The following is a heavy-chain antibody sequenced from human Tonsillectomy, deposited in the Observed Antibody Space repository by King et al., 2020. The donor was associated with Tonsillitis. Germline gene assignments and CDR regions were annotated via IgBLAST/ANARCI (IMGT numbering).Heavy chain of an antibody. CDR2: ISGYGCST. Sequence: VQLVESGGALVQPGGSLRLSCAASGFPFSSSAMSWVRQAPGKGLEWVSSISGYGCSTYYADSVQGRFTISRDISKNTLYLQMNSLRAEDTALYYCAKGMGLGIFDYWGQGILVTVSS. D-gene: IGHD7-27*01. CDR1: GFPFSSSA. V-gene: IGHV3-23*04. J-gene: IGHJ4*02. CDR3: AKGMGLGIFDY.